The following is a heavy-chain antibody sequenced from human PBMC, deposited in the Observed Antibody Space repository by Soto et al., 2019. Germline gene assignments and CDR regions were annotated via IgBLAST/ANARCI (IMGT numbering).Heavy chain of an antibody. CDR2: IFWDNDK. CDR1: GFSLSTSGVG. CDR3: ARLYYYDSSGYLRPFDY. V-gene: IGHV2-5*02. Sequence: QITLKESGPTLVKPTQTLTLTCTFSGFSLSTSGVGVGWIRQSPGKALEWLALIFWDNDKRYSPSLRSRLTITKDASKKQAVLTLTNMDPVDTATYYCARLYYYDSSGYLRPFDYWGQGTLISVSS. D-gene: IGHD3-22*01. J-gene: IGHJ4*02.